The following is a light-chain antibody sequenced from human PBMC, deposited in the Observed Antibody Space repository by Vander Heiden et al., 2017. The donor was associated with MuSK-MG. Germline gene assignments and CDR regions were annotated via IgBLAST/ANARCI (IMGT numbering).Light chain of an antibody. CDR1: QSISSY. Sequence: DLQMTQSPSSLSASVGDRVTITCRASQSISSYLNWYQQKPGKAPKLLIYAASSLQSGVPSRFSGSGSGTDFTLTSSSLQPEDFATYDGQQRDSTPMTFGQGTKVEIK. CDR2: AAS. V-gene: IGKV1-39*01. J-gene: IGKJ1*01. CDR3: QQRDSTPMT.